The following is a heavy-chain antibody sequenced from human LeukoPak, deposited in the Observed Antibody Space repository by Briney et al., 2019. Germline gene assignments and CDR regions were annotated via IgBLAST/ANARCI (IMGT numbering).Heavy chain of an antibody. CDR1: GGTFSGYA. Sequence: GASVKVSRKASGGTFSGYAISWVRQAPGQGLEWMGGIIPIFGTANYAQKFQGRVTITADESTSTAYMELSSLRSEDTAVYYCAREKGDTMVRGVIIESRWFDPWGQGTLVTVSS. CDR3: AREKGDTMVRGVIIESRWFDP. J-gene: IGHJ5*02. D-gene: IGHD3-10*01. V-gene: IGHV1-69*13. CDR2: IIPIFGTA.